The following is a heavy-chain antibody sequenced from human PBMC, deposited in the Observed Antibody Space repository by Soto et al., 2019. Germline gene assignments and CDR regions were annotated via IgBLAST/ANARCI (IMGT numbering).Heavy chain of an antibody. Sequence: GGSLRLSCVASGFTFSNAWMSWVRQAPGKGLEWVGRIKSKTDGGTTDYAAPVKGRFTISRDDSKNTLYLQMNSLKTEDTAVYYCTTAPVEYSSSSYYYGMDVWGQGTTVTVSS. CDR3: TTAPVEYSSSSYYYGMDV. CDR2: IKSKTDGGTT. J-gene: IGHJ6*02. D-gene: IGHD6-6*01. V-gene: IGHV3-15*01. CDR1: GFTFSNAW.